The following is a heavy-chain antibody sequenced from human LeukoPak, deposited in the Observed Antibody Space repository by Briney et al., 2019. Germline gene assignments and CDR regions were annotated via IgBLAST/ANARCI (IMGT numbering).Heavy chain of an antibody. V-gene: IGHV3-7*04. CDR2: IKEDGSEK. D-gene: IGHD7-27*01. Sequence: HAGGSLRLSCAASGFTFSSYEMSWVRQAPGKGLEWVATIKEDGSEKYYVDSVKGRFTISRDNAENSLYLQMNSLRAEDTAVYSCARANWGRAQYGMDVWGRGTTVTVSS. CDR1: GFTFSSYE. CDR3: ARANWGRAQYGMDV. J-gene: IGHJ6*02.